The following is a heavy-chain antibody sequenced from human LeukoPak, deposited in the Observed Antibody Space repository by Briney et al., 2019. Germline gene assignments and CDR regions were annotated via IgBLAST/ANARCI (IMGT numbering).Heavy chain of an antibody. CDR3: AKIVVVTVDDAFDI. J-gene: IGHJ3*02. Sequence: GGSLRLSCAASGFTVSSTYMSWVRQAPGKGLEWVSVIYSGGSTYYADSVKGRFTISRDNSKNTLYLQMNSLRAEDTAVYYCAKIVVVTVDDAFDIWGQGTMVTVSS. D-gene: IGHD2-21*02. V-gene: IGHV3-53*01. CDR2: IYSGGST. CDR1: GFTVSSTY.